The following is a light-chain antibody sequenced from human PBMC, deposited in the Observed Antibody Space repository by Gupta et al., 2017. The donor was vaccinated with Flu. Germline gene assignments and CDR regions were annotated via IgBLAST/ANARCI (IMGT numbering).Light chain of an antibody. J-gene: IGLJ3*02. Sequence: QTVVTQEPSLSVSPGGTVTHTCGLHSGSVSTSHHPSWYPQTPGQAPRTLIYGTHIRSSGVPDRFSGSIRGDRAALTITGAQADDECFYYCVVYLCSGVWVFGGGTKVTVL. CDR2: GTH. CDR1: SGSVSTSHH. V-gene: IGLV8-61*01. CDR3: VVYLCSGVWV.